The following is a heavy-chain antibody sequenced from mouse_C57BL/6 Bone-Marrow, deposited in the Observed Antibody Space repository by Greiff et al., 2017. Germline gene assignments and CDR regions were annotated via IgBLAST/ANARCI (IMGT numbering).Heavy chain of an antibody. Sequence: EVQGVESGGGLVQPKGSLKLSCAASGFSFNTYAMNWVRQAPGKGLEWVARIRSKSNNYATYYADSVKDRFTISRDDSESMLYLQMNNLKTEDTAMYYCVRHLIYYDYDVFDYWGQGTTLTVSS. J-gene: IGHJ2*01. CDR3: VRHLIYYDYDVFDY. D-gene: IGHD2-4*01. CDR2: IRSKSNNYAT. CDR1: GFSFNTYA. V-gene: IGHV10-1*01.